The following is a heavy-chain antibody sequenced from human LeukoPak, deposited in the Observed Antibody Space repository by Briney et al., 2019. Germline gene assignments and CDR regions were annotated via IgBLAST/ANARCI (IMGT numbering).Heavy chain of an antibody. CDR3: ARAMVRGLSGRFDP. CDR1: GYTFTGYY. D-gene: IGHD3-10*01. J-gene: IGHJ5*02. Sequence: ASVKVSCKASGYTFTGYYMHWVRQAPGQGLEGMGWINPNSGGTNYAQKFQGRVTMTRDTSISTAYMELSRLRSDDTAVYYCARAMVRGLSGRFDPWGQGTLVTVSS. CDR2: INPNSGGT. V-gene: IGHV1-2*02.